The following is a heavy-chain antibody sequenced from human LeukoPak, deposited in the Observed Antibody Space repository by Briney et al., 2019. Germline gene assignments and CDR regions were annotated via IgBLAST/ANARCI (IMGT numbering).Heavy chain of an antibody. CDR2: IYPGDSDT. D-gene: IGHD3-22*01. CDR3: ARPPVFYYDSSGYDAFDI. J-gene: IGHJ3*02. V-gene: IGHV5-51*01. Sequence: GESLKISCKGSGYSFTSYWIGWVRQMPGKGLEWMGIIYPGDSDTRYSPSFQGQVTISADKSISTAYLQWSSLKASDTAMYYCARPPVFYYDSSGYDAFDIWGQGTMVTVSS. CDR1: GYSFTSYW.